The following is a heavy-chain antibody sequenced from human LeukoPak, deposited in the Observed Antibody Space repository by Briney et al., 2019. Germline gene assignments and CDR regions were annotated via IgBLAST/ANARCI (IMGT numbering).Heavy chain of an antibody. D-gene: IGHD5-18*01. J-gene: IGHJ4*02. Sequence: GRSLRLSCEASGYTFDDYAMHWVRQAPGKGLEWVSGISWNSGSMGYADSVKGRFSISRDNGKNSLYLQMDSLTTEDTALYYCAKGHTYGLGESYLDFWGQGTLVSVSS. CDR2: ISWNSGSM. CDR3: AKGHTYGLGESYLDF. CDR1: GYTFDDYA. V-gene: IGHV3-9*01.